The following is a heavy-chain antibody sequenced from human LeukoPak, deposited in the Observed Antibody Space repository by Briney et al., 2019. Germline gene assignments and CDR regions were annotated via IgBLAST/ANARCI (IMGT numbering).Heavy chain of an antibody. V-gene: IGHV1-18*01. CDR2: ITTDNGNT. Sequence: ASVKVSCKASGYTFSNYGITWVRQAPGQGLEWMEWITTDNGNTNYAQNPQGRVTMTTDTSTSTAYMELRSLRSDDTAVYYCARGRGSTSRYWGQGTLVTVSS. J-gene: IGHJ4*02. D-gene: IGHD5-12*01. CDR3: ARGRGSTSRY. CDR1: GYTFSNYG.